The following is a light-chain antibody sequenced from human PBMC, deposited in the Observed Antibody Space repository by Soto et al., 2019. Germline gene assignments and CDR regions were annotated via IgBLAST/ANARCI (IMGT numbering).Light chain of an antibody. CDR3: AAWDDSLNGWV. V-gene: IGLV1-44*01. CDR2: SNN. Sequence: QSVLTQPPSASATPGQRVTISCSGSSSNIGSNTVNWYQQLPGTAPKLLIYSNNQRPSGVPDRFSGAKSGTSASLGSSGLQSEDEAEYYCAAWDDSLNGWVFGGGTKLTVL. CDR1: SSNIGSNT. J-gene: IGLJ3*02.